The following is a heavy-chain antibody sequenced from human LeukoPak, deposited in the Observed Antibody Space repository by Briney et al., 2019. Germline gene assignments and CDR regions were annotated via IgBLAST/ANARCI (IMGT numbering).Heavy chain of an antibody. V-gene: IGHV4-39*01. CDR2: IYYSGST. Sequence: PSETLSPTCTVSGGSISSNNYNWGWIRQPPGKGLEWIGSIYYSGSTFYHPSLKSRVTISIDTSKNQFSLKLSSVTAADTAVYYCASWYYYGSGSPFFDYWGQGTLVTVSS. CDR1: GGSISSNNYN. D-gene: IGHD3-10*01. CDR3: ASWYYYGSGSPFFDY. J-gene: IGHJ4*02.